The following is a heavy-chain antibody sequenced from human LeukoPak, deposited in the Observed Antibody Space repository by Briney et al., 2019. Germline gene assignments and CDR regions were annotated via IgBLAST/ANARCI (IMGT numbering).Heavy chain of an antibody. Sequence: GGSLRLSCAASGSTFKEYGMSWVRQAPGKGLEWVSTINDNGANTHYADSVKGRFTISRDSSKNTLFLQMNSLRADDTARYYCTKGDGGWYPIDSWGQGTLIIVSS. CDR2: INDNGANT. CDR1: GSTFKEYG. D-gene: IGHD6-19*01. J-gene: IGHJ4*02. CDR3: TKGDGGWYPIDS. V-gene: IGHV3-23*01.